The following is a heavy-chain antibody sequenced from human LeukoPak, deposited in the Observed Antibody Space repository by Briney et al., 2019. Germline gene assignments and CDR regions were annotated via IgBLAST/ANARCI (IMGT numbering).Heavy chain of an antibody. CDR3: ARDDSTCYGSGSYYNL. V-gene: IGHV3-11*01. D-gene: IGHD3-10*01. CDR1: GFTFSDYY. J-gene: IGHJ5*02. CDR2: ISSSGSTI. Sequence: GGSLRLSCAASGFTFSDYYMSWIRQAPGKGLEWVSYISSSGSTIYYADSVKGRFTISRDNAKSSLYLQMNSLRAEDTAVYYCARDDSTCYGSGSYYNLWGQGTLVTVSS.